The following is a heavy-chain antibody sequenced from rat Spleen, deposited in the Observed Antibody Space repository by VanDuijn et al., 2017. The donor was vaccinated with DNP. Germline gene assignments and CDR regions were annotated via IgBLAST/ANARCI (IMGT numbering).Heavy chain of an antibody. D-gene: IGHD1-10*01. Sequence: EVQLVESGGGLVQPGRSLKLSCAASGFTFSDYNMAWVRQAPKKGLEWVATISYDGSSTYYRDSVKGRFTISSDNAKSTLYLQMDSLRSEDTATYYSARHEETTYYFDYWGQGVMVTVSS. CDR1: GFTFSDYN. CDR2: ISYDGSST. CDR3: ARHEETTYYFDY. J-gene: IGHJ2*01. V-gene: IGHV5-7*01.